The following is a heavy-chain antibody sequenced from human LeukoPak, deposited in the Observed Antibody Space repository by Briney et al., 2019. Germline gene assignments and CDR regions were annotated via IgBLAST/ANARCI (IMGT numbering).Heavy chain of an antibody. V-gene: IGHV3-73*01. J-gene: IGHJ4*02. CDR3: TRHPAVTTGDY. CDR2: IRSKANSYAT. Sequence: PRGSLRLSCAASGFTFSGSAMHWVRQASGKGLEWVGRIRSKANSYATAYAASVKGRFTISRDDSKNTAYLQMNSLKTEDTAVYYCTRHPAVTTGDYGGQGTLVTVSS. CDR1: GFTFSGSA. D-gene: IGHD4-17*01.